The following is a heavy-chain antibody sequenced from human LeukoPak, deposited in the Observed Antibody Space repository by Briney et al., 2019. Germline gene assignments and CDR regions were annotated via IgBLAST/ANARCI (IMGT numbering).Heavy chain of an antibody. J-gene: IGHJ6*03. V-gene: IGHV4-59*01. CDR3: ARTSEGYCRGRSCYSYYYYLDV. D-gene: IGHD2-15*01. Sequence: SETLSLTCIHSGGSISSYYWSGIRPPPGKGLEWIAYVYYSGSTNYNPSHKSRVTISVDTSKNQFSMKLSSVIGADTAVYYCARTSEGYCRGRSCYSYYYYLDVWGKGTTVTVSS. CDR1: GGSISSYY. CDR2: VYYSGST.